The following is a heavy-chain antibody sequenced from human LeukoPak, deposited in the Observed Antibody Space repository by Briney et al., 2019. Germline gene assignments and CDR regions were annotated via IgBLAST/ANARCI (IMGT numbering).Heavy chain of an antibody. CDR1: GVTFSTYA. V-gene: IGHV3-23*01. CDR3: AKDETTSGINYFHY. J-gene: IGHJ4*02. CDR2: IIGSGGGR. Sequence: GGSLRLSCAASGVTFSTYAMSWVRQAPGGGLEWVSGIIGSGGGRYYADSVKGRFTISRDNSRNTLSLEMSSLRAEDTAIYFCAKDETTSGINYFHYWGQGILVTVSS. D-gene: IGHD1-1*01.